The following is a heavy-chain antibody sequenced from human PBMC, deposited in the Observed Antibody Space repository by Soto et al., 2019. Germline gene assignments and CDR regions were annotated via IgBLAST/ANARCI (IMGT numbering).Heavy chain of an antibody. CDR1: GDTLSSYA. D-gene: IGHD5-18*01. CDR3: AAGDSSDTGDH. V-gene: IGHV1-69*01. Sequence: QVQLVQSGAEVKRPGSSVKVSCKASGDTLSSYAINWVRQVPGQGLEWMGGTTPIIGTVDYGQKFQGRVTISVDEPTATSYMEMSSLRSEDTAVYYCAAGDSSDTGDHGGQGTLVTVSS. J-gene: IGHJ4*02. CDR2: TTPIIGTV.